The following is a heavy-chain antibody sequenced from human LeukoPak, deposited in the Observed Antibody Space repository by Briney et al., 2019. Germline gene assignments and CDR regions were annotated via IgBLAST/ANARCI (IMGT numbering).Heavy chain of an antibody. V-gene: IGHV4-59*13. Sequence: NPSETLSLTCTVSGGSISGYYWSWIRQPPGKGLEWIGYIYDTEITNYNPSLRSRVTISIDTSKNQFSLMLSSVTAADTAVYYCARETTLTGYASGLGFNYWGQGTLVTVSS. CDR1: GGSISGYY. J-gene: IGHJ4*02. CDR2: IYDTEIT. CDR3: ARETTLTGYASGLGFNY. D-gene: IGHD6-19*01.